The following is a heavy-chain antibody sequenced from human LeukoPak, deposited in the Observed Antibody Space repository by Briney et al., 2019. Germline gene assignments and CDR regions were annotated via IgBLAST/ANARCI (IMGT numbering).Heavy chain of an antibody. D-gene: IGHD2-21*01. J-gene: IGHJ4*02. CDR3: AGDQPGPYFDY. CDR2: IKQDGSEE. V-gene: IGHV3-7*01. CDR1: GFTFSNYW. Sequence: GGSLRLSCAASGFTFSNYWMSWVRQAPGKGLEWVANIKQDGSEEYYVDSVKGRFTISRDNAKNSLDLQVNSLRAEDTAVYYCAGDQPGPYFDYWGQGNLVTVSS.